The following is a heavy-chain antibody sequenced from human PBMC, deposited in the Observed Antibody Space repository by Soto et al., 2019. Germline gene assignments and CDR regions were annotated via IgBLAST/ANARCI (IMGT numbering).Heavy chain of an antibody. Sequence: PSETLSLTCTVSVVSISSGDYYWSWIRQPPGKGLEWIGYIYYSGSTYYNPSLKSRVTISVDTSKNQFSLKLSSVTAADAAVYYCAREEGDSSGPDYGMHVWGQGTTVIVS. V-gene: IGHV4-30-4*01. CDR3: AREEGDSSGPDYGMHV. CDR1: VVSISSGDYY. J-gene: IGHJ6*02. CDR2: IYYSGST. D-gene: IGHD3-22*01.